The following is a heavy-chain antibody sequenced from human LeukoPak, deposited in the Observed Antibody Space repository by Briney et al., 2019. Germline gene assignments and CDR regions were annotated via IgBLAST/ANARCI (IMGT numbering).Heavy chain of an antibody. CDR1: GGSVSSDDYY. V-gene: IGHV4-61*08. Sequence: SETLSLTCTVSGGSVSSDDYYWSWIRQPPGEGLEWIGYIYYTGSTNYNPSLKSRVTISLDTSKNQFSLKLYSVTAADTAVYYCARNRGYYDGNRNWYFDLWGRGSLVTVSS. CDR3: ARNRGYYDGNRNWYFDL. J-gene: IGHJ2*01. CDR2: IYYTGST. D-gene: IGHD3-22*01.